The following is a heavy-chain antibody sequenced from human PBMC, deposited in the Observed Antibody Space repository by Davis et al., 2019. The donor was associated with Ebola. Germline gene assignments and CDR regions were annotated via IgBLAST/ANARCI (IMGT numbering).Heavy chain of an antibody. D-gene: IGHD1-26*01. CDR2: IYYSGST. CDR1: GGSISSSSYY. CDR3: AATIVGVDY. Sequence: SETLSLTCTVSGGSISSSSYYWGWIRQPPGKGLEWIGYIYYSGSTNYNPSLKSRVTISVDTSKNQFSLKLSSVTAADTAVYYCAATIVGVDYWGQGTLVTVSS. J-gene: IGHJ4*02. V-gene: IGHV4-61*05.